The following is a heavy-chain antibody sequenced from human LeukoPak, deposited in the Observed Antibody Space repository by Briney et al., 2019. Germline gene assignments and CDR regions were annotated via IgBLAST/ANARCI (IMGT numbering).Heavy chain of an antibody. CDR1: GGSLSGYY. CDR3: ARGFDYYGSGSYYSPKSSFDY. J-gene: IGHJ4*02. V-gene: IGHV4-34*01. Sequence: SETLSLTCAVYGGSLSGYYWSWIRQPPGNGLEWIGEINHSGSTNYNPSLKSRVTMSVDTSKSQFYLKLSSVTAADTAVYYCARGFDYYGSGSYYSPKSSFDYWGQGTLVTVSS. CDR2: INHSGST. D-gene: IGHD3-10*01.